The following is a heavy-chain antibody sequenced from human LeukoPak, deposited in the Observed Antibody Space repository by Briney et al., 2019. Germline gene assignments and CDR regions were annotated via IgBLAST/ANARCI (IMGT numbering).Heavy chain of an antibody. CDR1: GGSISSSSYY. J-gene: IGHJ4*02. CDR2: IYYSGST. D-gene: IGHD3-10*01. Sequence: SETLSLTCTVSGGSISSSSYYWGWIRQPPGKGLEWIGGIYYSGSTYYNPSLKSRVTISVDTSKNQFSLKLSSVTAADTAVYYCARHADRSLWFGRIFDYWGQGTLVTVSS. V-gene: IGHV4-39*01. CDR3: ARHADRSLWFGRIFDY.